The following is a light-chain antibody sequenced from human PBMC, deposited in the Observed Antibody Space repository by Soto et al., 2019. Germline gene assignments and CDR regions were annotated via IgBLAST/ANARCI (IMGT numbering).Light chain of an antibody. Sequence: EIGLTQSPGTQSLSPGEKATLSCRARQSVDSSYLAWYQQRPGQAPRLLIYCTSRRATGIPDRFSGRGSGTDFSLTISRLEPEDFAGYYCHQYGTPPRTFGQGTKLEI. CDR1: QSVDSSY. CDR3: HQYGTPPRT. V-gene: IGKV3-20*01. J-gene: IGKJ2*01. CDR2: CTS.